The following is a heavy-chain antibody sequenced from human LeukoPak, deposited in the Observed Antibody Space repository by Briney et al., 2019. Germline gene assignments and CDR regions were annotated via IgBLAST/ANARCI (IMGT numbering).Heavy chain of an antibody. J-gene: IGHJ4*02. CDR2: IDSDGSRI. Sequence: GGAQRLSCEGPGFTFSTSWMHWVRQAPGKGLVWVSRIDSDGSRITYADSVKGRFTISRDNAKNTVYLQMNRLRAEDTAVYYCARGRSGSYGFFVYWSLGNLVTVSS. D-gene: IGHD3-10*01. CDR1: GFTFSTSW. CDR3: ARGRSGSYGFFVY. V-gene: IGHV3-74*03.